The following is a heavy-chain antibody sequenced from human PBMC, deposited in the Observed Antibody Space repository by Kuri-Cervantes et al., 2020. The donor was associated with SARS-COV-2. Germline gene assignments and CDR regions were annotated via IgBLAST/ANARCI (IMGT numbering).Heavy chain of an antibody. CDR1: GDSLSRGGHY. Sequence: TLSLTCSVSGDSLSRGGHYWTWIRQHPGKGLEWIGYIYYSGRTYYNPSLQSRLTISLDTSQNQFSLKLSPVTAADTAVYYCARSFGTAAGQLDYWGQGTLVTVSS. V-gene: IGHV4-31*03. J-gene: IGHJ4*02. CDR3: ARSFGTAAGQLDY. D-gene: IGHD6-13*01. CDR2: IYYSGRT.